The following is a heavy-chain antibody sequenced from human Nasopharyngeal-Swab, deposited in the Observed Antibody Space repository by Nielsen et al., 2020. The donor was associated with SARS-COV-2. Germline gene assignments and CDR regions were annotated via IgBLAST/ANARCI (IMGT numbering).Heavy chain of an antibody. CDR1: GFTFSIYA. J-gene: IGHJ4*02. CDR3: TRDIGGKYGY. V-gene: IGHV3-64D*06. Sequence: GESLKISCSASGFTFSIYAMHWVRQAPGKGLEYVSTINDYENRLYYADSVKGRFAISRDNSKNTLYLQMSSLRAEDTAVYYCTRDIGGKYGYWGQGNLVTVSS. CDR2: INDYENRL. D-gene: IGHD4-23*01.